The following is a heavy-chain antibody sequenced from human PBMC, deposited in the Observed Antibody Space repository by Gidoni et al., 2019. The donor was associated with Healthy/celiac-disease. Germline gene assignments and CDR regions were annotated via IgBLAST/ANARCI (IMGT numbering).Heavy chain of an antibody. Sequence: QVQLQQWGAGLLKPSETLSLTCAVSGGSFSGYYWSGIRQHPGKGLDWIGEINHSGSTTYNPSLKSRFTISVDTSKNQFSLKLSSVTAADTAVYYCARGNMRDDSSGYVGYYFDYWGQGTLVTVSS. V-gene: IGHV4-34*01. CDR3: ARGNMRDDSSGYVGYYFDY. CDR1: GGSFSGYY. J-gene: IGHJ4*02. D-gene: IGHD3-22*01. CDR2: INHSGST.